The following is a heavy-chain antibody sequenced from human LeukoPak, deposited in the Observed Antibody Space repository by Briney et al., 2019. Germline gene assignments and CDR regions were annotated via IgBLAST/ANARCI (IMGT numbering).Heavy chain of an antibody. J-gene: IGHJ4*02. CDR3: AKAENYDFDY. V-gene: IGHV1-69*13. CDR2: IMPIFGTA. D-gene: IGHD1-7*01. Sequence: SVKVSCKASGGTFSSYVINWVRQAPGQGLEWMGGIMPIFGTANNAQKFQGRVTITADESTSTVYMELSSLRSEDTAVHYCAKAENYDFDYWGQGTLVTVSS. CDR1: GGTFSSYV.